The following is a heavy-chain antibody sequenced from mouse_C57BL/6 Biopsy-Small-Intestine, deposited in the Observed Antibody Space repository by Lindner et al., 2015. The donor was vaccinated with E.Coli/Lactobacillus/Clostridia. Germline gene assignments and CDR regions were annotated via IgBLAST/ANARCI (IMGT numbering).Heavy chain of an antibody. D-gene: IGHD1-1*02. CDR3: ARGGNLWSNFDY. V-gene: IGHV1-47*01. CDR1: GYTFTTYP. Sequence: VQLQESGAELVKPGASVNMSCKASGYTFTTYPIEWMKQNHGKSLEWIGNFHPYNDDTKYNEKFKGKATLTVEKSSSTVYLELSRLTSDDSAIYYCARGGNLWSNFDYWGQGTTLTVSS. J-gene: IGHJ2*01. CDR2: FHPYNDDT.